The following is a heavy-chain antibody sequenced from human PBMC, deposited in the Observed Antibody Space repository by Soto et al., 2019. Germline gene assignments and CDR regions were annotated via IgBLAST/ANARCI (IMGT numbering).Heavy chain of an antibody. V-gene: IGHV3-53*01. CDR1: GFAVSSNY. CDR3: ARDSSGVGVDY. D-gene: IGHD3-3*01. Sequence: EVQLVASGGGLIQPGGSLRLSCAASGFAVSSNYMSWVRQAPGKGLQWVSITYTDGSTDSADSVKGRFTISRDNSKNTLYLQMNSLRAEDTAVYYCARDSSGVGVDYWGQGTLVTVSS. J-gene: IGHJ4*02. CDR2: TYTDGST.